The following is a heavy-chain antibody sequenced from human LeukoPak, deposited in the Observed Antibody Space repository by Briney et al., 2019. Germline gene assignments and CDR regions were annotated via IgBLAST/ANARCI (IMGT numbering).Heavy chain of an antibody. J-gene: IGHJ4*02. CDR3: ARGGGNWGEGYFDY. CDR1: EFTFSDYY. D-gene: IGHD7-27*01. CDR2: ISGSSSTM. Sequence: GGSLRLSCAASEFTFSDYYMSWIRQVPGKGLEWVSYISGSSSTMYYANSVKGRFTISRDNAKNLLYLQMNSLRAEDTAVYYWARGGGNWGEGYFDYWGQGTLVTVSS. V-gene: IGHV3-11*01.